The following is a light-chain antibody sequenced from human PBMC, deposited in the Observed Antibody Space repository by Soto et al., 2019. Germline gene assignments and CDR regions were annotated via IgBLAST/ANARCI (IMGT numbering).Light chain of an antibody. CDR1: QSVSSSY. Sequence: EIVLTQSPGTLSLSPGXRATLSCXASQSVSSSYLAWYQQKPGQAPRLLIYDASNRATGIPARFSGSGSGTDFTLTSSSLEPEDFAVDYCQQQGRSWITVGQGTRLEIK. J-gene: IGKJ5*01. CDR3: QQQGRSWIT. CDR2: DAS. V-gene: IGKV3-20*01.